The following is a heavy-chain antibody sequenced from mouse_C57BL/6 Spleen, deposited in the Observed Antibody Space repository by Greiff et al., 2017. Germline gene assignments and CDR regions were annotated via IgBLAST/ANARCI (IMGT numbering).Heavy chain of an antibody. D-gene: IGHD2-1*01. CDR3: ARSVYCCNYFDY. CDR1: GYAFSSYW. Sequence: VQLQQSGAELVKPGASVKISCKASGYAFSSYWMNWVKQRPGKGLEWIGQIYPGDGDTNYNGKFKGKATLTADKSSSTAYMQLSSLTSEDSAVYFCARSVYCCNYFDYWGQGTTLTVSS. CDR2: IYPGDGDT. V-gene: IGHV1-80*01. J-gene: IGHJ2*01.